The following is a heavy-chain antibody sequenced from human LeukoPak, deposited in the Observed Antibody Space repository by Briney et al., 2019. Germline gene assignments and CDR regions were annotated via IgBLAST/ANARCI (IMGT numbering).Heavy chain of an antibody. J-gene: IGHJ6*04. Sequence: ASVKVSCKASGGTFSSYAISWVRQAPGQGLEWMGGIIPIFGTANYAQKFQGRVTITADKSTSTAYMELSSLRSEDTAVYYCARDQRARTRVAARGYYYYGMDVWGKGTPVTVSS. V-gene: IGHV1-69*06. CDR3: ARDQRARTRVAARGYYYYGMDV. CDR2: IIPIFGTA. D-gene: IGHD2-15*01. CDR1: GGTFSSYA.